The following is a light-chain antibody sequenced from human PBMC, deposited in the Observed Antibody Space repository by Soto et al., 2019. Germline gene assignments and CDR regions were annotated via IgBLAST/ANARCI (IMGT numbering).Light chain of an antibody. CDR1: RSISGW. V-gene: IGKV1-5*01. CDR3: QQYNSYSPWT. CDR2: DAS. J-gene: IGKJ1*01. Sequence: DIPMTQSPSTLSASVGDRVTITCRASRSISGWLAWYQQKPGKAPKLLIYDASSLESGVPSRFSGSGSGTEFTLTISSLQPDDFATYYCQQYNSYSPWTFGQGTKVEIK.